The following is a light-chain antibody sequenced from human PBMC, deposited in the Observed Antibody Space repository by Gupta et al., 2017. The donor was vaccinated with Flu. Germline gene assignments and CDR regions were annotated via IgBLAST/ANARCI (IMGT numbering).Light chain of an antibody. J-gene: IGLJ2*01. CDR1: KLGARY. Sequence: SYDLTQSPSVSVSPGQTASLTCSGDKLGARYVSWYHHKPGQSPLFLIYQDNKRPSGIPERFSGSNSGNTATLTISGTQALDEGDYYCQTWDGTTVFGGGTKLTVL. V-gene: IGLV3-1*01. CDR2: QDN. CDR3: QTWDGTTV.